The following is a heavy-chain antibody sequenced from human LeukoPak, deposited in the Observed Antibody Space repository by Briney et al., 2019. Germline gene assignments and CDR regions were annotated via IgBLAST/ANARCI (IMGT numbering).Heavy chain of an antibody. J-gene: IGHJ6*02. D-gene: IGHD4-23*01. V-gene: IGHV3-7*01. CDR1: EFTEFTFSSYW. CDR3: ARDTTTVVTPGEYYYYGMDV. CDR2: IKQDGSEK. Sequence: GGSLRLSCAASEFTEFTFSSYWMSWVRQAPGKGLEWVANIKQDGSEKYYVDSVKGRFTISRDNAKNSLYLQMNSLRAEDTAVYYCARDTTTVVTPGEYYYYGMDVWGQGTTVTVSS.